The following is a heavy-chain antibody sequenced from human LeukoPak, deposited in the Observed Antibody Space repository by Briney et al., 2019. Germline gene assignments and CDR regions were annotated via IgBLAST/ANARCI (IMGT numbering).Heavy chain of an antibody. CDR1: GFTFRTYA. J-gene: IGHJ5*02. V-gene: IGHV3-23*01. Sequence: GGSLRLSCVASGFTFRTYAMSWVRQAPGKGLEWVSGISSGGSTYYADSVKGRFTISRDSSKNTLYLQMNSLRAEDTAVYYCAKGPGLNWFDPWGQGTLVTVSS. D-gene: IGHD3-9*01. CDR3: AKGPGLNWFDP. CDR2: ISSGGST.